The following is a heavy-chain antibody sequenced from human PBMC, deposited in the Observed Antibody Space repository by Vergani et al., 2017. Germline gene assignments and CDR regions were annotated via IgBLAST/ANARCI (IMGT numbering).Heavy chain of an antibody. CDR1: GYTFTSYD. J-gene: IGHJ6*03. CDR3: ARCPRQRVTIFGGRDYYYYMDV. CDR2: MNPNSGNK. Sequence: QVQLVQSGAEVKKPGASVKVSCKASGYTFTSYDINWVRQATGQGLEWMGWMNPNSGNKGYAQKFQCRVTMTRNTSISTAYMELSSLRSVDTAVYYCARCPRQRVTIFGGRDYYYYMDVWGKGTTVTVS. V-gene: IGHV1-8*02. D-gene: IGHD3-3*01.